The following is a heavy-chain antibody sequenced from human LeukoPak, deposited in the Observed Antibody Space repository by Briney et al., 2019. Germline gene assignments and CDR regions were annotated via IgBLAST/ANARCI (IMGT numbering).Heavy chain of an antibody. Sequence: EASVKVSCKASGGTFSSYAISWVRQAPGQGLEWMGGIIPIFGTANYAQKFQGRVTMTEDTSTDTAYMELSSLRSEDTAVYYCATSYYFDYWGQGTLVTVSS. J-gene: IGHJ4*02. CDR3: ATSYYFDY. D-gene: IGHD3-16*02. CDR1: GGTFSSYA. V-gene: IGHV1-69*06. CDR2: IIPIFGTA.